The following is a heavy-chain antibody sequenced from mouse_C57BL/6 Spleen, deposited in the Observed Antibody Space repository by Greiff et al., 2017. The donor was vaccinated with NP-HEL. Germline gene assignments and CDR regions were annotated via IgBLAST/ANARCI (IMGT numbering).Heavy chain of an antibody. D-gene: IGHD2-5*01. Sequence: DVQLVESGGGLVKPGGSLKLSCAASGFTFSSYAMSWVRQTPEKRLEWVATISDGGSYTYYPDNVKGRFTISRDNAKNNLYLQMSHLKSEDTAMYYCARDGIYYSNPYWYFDVWGTGTTVTVSS. CDR2: ISDGGSYT. CDR3: ARDGIYYSNPYWYFDV. V-gene: IGHV5-4*01. CDR1: GFTFSSYA. J-gene: IGHJ1*03.